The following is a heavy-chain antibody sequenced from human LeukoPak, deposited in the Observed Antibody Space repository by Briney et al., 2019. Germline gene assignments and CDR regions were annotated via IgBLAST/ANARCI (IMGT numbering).Heavy chain of an antibody. CDR3: VRGGTGGGDYFDY. CDR2: ISSSGSTI. CDR1: GFTFSDYY. J-gene: IGHJ4*02. V-gene: IGHV3-11*04. D-gene: IGHD1-14*01. Sequence: PGGSLRLSCAASGFTFSDYYMSWIRQAPGKGLEWISYISSSGSTIYYADSVKDRFTISTDNTKNSLYLRMNSLRAEDTAVYYCVRGGTGGGDYFDYWGQGTLVTVSS.